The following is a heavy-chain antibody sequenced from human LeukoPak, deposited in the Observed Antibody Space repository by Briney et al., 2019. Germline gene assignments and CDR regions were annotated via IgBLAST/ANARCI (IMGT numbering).Heavy chain of an antibody. CDR1: RRSHPRSF. D-gene: IGHD3-16*01. CDR3: ATFGGSLTDG. J-gene: IGHJ4*02. Sequence: SETQSLLQTFSRRSHPRSFSLGLPQSPGKGLEWIGFLHESGSTIYNASLKGRASISPDTSRKHFSLRLSSVPATGTAVSFCATFGGSLTDGWGRGTLVTVSS. CDR2: LHESGST. V-gene: IGHV4-59*01.